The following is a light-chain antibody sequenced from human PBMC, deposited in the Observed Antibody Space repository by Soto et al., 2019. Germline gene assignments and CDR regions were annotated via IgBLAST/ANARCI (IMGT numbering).Light chain of an antibody. CDR3: QQLFDSPIT. V-gene: IGKV1-9*01. CDR1: EVISTS. J-gene: IGKJ5*01. CDR2: AAS. Sequence: VTITCRASEVISTSLAWYQVKKGKAPKLLIYAASTLESGVPSRFSATVYGTEFSLTITSLQTEDFATYYCQQLFDSPITFGQGTRLEIK.